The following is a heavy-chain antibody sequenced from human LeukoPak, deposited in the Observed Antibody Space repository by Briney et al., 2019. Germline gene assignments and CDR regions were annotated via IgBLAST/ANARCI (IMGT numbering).Heavy chain of an antibody. D-gene: IGHD6-13*01. CDR2: IYTSGST. CDR3: AREGQYSSSWVDY. V-gene: IGHV4-4*07. Sequence: SETLSHTCTVSGGSISSYYWSWIRQPAGKGLEWIGRIYTSGSTNYHPSLKSRVHMSVDTSKNQFSLKLSYVTAADTAVYYCAREGQYSSSWVDYWGQGTLVTVSS. J-gene: IGHJ4*02. CDR1: GGSISSYY.